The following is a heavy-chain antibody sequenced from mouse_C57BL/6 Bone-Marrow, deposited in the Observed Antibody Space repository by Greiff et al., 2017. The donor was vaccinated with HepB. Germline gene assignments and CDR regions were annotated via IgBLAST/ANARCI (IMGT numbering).Heavy chain of an antibody. D-gene: IGHD1-1*01. CDR2: IDPSDSYT. CDR3: ARAPTVVATSSFAV. V-gene: IGHV1-69*01. J-gene: IGHJ1*01. CDR1: GYTFTSYW. Sequence: VQLQQPGAELVMPGASVKLSCKASGYTFTSYWMHWVKQRPGQGLEWIGEIDPSDSYTNYNQKFKGKSTLTVDKSSSTAYMQLSSLTSEDSAVYYCARAPTVVATSSFAVWGPGPPVTVSS.